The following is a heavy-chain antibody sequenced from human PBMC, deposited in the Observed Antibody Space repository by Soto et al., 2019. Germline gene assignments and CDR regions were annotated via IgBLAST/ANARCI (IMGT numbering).Heavy chain of an antibody. CDR1: GGAFSGYY. CDR3: ARGRKGFSSSCYVD. J-gene: IGHJ4*02. Sequence: SETLSLTCRGYGGAFSGYYRTWIRQPPGKGLEWIGEINDSGATDYNPSLKRRVTISLDTSKNQLDLKLSSVTPADPAVYYCARGRKGFSSSCYVDWGQGPLVTVS. CDR2: INDSGAT. D-gene: IGHD6-13*01. V-gene: IGHV4-34*01.